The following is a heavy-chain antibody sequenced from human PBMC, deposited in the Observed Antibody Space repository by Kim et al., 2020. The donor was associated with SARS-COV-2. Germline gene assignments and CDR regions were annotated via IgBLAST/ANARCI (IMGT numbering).Heavy chain of an antibody. Sequence: GGSLRLSCAASGFTFSSYAMSWVRQAPGKGLEWVSAISGSGGSTYYADSVKGRFTISRDNSKNTLYLQMNSLRAEDTAVYYCAKDLRDIVVVVAATPDAFDIWGQGTMVTVSS. D-gene: IGHD2-15*01. CDR3: AKDLRDIVVVVAATPDAFDI. CDR2: ISGSGGST. CDR1: GFTFSSYA. J-gene: IGHJ3*02. V-gene: IGHV3-23*01.